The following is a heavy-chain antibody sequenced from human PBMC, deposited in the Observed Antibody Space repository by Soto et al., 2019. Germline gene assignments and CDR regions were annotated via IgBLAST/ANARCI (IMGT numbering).Heavy chain of an antibody. CDR2: IYNGGNT. D-gene: IGHD1-1*01. CDR3: AREWRYEGFEI. CDR1: GFTVSNNY. Sequence: GGSLRLSCAVSGFTVSNNYMSWVRQAPGKGLEWVSLIYNGGNTNYADSVKGRFTISRDNSKNTLCLQMSSLRAEDTAVYYCAREWRYEGFEIWGQGTMVTVSS. J-gene: IGHJ3*02. V-gene: IGHV3-66*01.